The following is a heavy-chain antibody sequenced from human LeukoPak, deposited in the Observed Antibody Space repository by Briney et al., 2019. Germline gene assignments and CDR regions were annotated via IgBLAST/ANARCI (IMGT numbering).Heavy chain of an antibody. CDR2: IYSGGST. Sequence: PGGSLRLSCAASGFTVSSNYMSWVRQAPGKGLEWVSVIYSGGSTYYAASVKGRFTISRDNSKNTLYLQMNSLRAEDTAVYYCARDLTRSGWKPAYFDYWGQGTLVTVSS. CDR1: GFTVSSNY. J-gene: IGHJ4*02. CDR3: ARDLTRSGWKPAYFDY. D-gene: IGHD6-19*01. V-gene: IGHV3-53*05.